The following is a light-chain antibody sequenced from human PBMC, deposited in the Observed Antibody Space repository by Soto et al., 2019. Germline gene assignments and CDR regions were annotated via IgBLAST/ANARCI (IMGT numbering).Light chain of an antibody. CDR1: QSVGSN. Sequence: IVMTQSPATLSVPPGARATLSCRASQSVGSNLAWYQQKPGQAPRLLLYRTSTRATGIPARFSGSGSGTEFTLTISSLQSEDSAVYYCLQNNSWYSFGQGTKLEIK. CDR3: LQNNSWYS. V-gene: IGKV3-15*01. J-gene: IGKJ2*03. CDR2: RTS.